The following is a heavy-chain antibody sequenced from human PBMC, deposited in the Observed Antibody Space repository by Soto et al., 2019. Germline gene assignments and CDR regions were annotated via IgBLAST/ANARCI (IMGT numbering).Heavy chain of an antibody. D-gene: IGHD3-10*01. J-gene: IGHJ6*03. CDR2: ISSSGTID. V-gene: IGHV3-11*01. CDR3: ASRTMGNYFYMDV. Sequence: QVHLVESGGGLVKPGGSLRLSCVASGFTLSDYYMSWIRQASGKGLEWVSYISSSGTIDNYADSVKVRFTISRDNAKNSLFLQMNGLRAEDTAVYYCASRTMGNYFYMDVWGKGTTVNVSS. CDR1: GFTLSDYY.